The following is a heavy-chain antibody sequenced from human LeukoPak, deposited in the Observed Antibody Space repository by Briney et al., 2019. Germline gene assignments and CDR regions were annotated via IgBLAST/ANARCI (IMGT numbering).Heavy chain of an antibody. J-gene: IGHJ3*02. V-gene: IGHV4-59*08. CDR3: ARRCGGPAFDI. CDR1: GGSISSYY. Sequence: SETLSLTCIVSGGSISSYYWSWIRQPPGKGLECIGYIYYTGSTKYNPSLKSRVNISLDTSKDQFSLKLSSMTAADTAVYYCARRCGGPAFDIWGQGTMVTVSS. CDR2: IYYTGST. D-gene: IGHD3-10*01.